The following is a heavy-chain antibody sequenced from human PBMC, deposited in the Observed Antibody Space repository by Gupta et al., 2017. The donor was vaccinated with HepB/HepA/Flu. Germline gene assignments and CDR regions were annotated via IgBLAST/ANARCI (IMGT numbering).Heavy chain of an antibody. D-gene: IGHD1-26*01. CDR2: ISHSGSS. V-gene: IGHV4-34*01. Sequence: QVQLQLCGHGLLTPPVTLPPPCAACGVSISGYYLSWIRQPPGKGLEWIGEISHSGSSNYNPSLKSRVTISVDTSKDQFSLKLSSVTAADTAVYYCARDAQLQHNCCYYYMDVWGKGTTVTVSS. CDR3: ARDAQLQHNCCYYYMDV. J-gene: IGHJ6*03. CDR1: GVSISGYY.